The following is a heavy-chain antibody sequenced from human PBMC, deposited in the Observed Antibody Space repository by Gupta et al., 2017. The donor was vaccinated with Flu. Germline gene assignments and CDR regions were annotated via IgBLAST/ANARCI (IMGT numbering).Heavy chain of an antibody. J-gene: IGHJ3*02. CDR3: ARGLTKDAFDI. CDR1: GFTFSSSW. CDR2: IKQDGSEK. Sequence: EVQLVESGGGLVQPGGSLRLSCAASGFTFSSSWLSWVRQAPGKGLEWVANIKQDGSEKYYVDSVKGRFTISRDNAKNSLYLQMNSLRAEDTAVYYCARGLTKDAFDIWGQGTMVTVSS. D-gene: IGHD4-17*01. V-gene: IGHV3-7*04.